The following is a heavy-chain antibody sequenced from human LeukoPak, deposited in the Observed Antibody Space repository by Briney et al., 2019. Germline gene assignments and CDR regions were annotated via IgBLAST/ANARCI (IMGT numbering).Heavy chain of an antibody. CDR1: GFTFSSYE. D-gene: IGHD5-12*01. V-gene: IGHV3-48*03. CDR3: AKGGRSDGFDI. J-gene: IGHJ3*02. CDR2: ISSSGSTI. Sequence: GGSLRLSCAASGFTFSSYEMNWVRQVPGKGLEWVSYISSSGSTIYYADSVKGRFTISRDNAKNSLYLQMNSLRLEDTAVYYCAKGGRSDGFDIWGQGTMVTVSS.